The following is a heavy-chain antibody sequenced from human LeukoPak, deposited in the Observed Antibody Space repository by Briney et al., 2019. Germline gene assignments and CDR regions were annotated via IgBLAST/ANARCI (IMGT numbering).Heavy chain of an antibody. CDR2: IYPGDSDT. D-gene: IGHD3-22*01. J-gene: IGHJ3*02. CDR3: ASTLSLSSGYYFDAFDI. Sequence: PGESLKISCKGSGYSFTSYWIGWVRQMPGKGLEWMGIIYPGDSDTRYSPSFQGQVTISADKSISTAYLQWSSLKASDTAMYYCASTLSLSSGYYFDAFDIWGQGTMVTVPS. V-gene: IGHV5-51*01. CDR1: GYSFTSYW.